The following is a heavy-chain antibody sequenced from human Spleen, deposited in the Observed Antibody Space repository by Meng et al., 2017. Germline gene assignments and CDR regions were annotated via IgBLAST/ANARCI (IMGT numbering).Heavy chain of an antibody. Sequence: QVQLQQWGAGLLKPSETLSLTCAVYGGSFSGYYWRWIRQPPGKGLEWIGKINHSGSTNYNPSLKSRVTISVDTSKNQFSLKLTSVTAADTAVYYCARVYCRITSCSGFDPWGQGTLVTVSS. CDR3: ARVYCRITSCSGFDP. V-gene: IGHV4-34*01. CDR2: INHSGST. D-gene: IGHD2-2*01. CDR1: GGSFSGYY. J-gene: IGHJ5*02.